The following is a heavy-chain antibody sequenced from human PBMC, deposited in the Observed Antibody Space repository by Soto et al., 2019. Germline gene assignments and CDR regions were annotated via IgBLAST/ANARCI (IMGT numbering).Heavy chain of an antibody. CDR1: GGTFSSYA. V-gene: IGHV1-69*01. J-gene: IGHJ6*02. Sequence: QVQLVQSGAEVKKPGSSVKVSCKASGGTFSSYAISWVRQAPGQGLEWMGGIIPIFGTANYAQKFQGRVTITEDESTRTAYMALSSLSSEDTAVYYCAREPQLGEWGPGYYGMDVWGQGTTVTVSS. D-gene: IGHD3-10*01. CDR2: IIPIFGTA. CDR3: AREPQLGEWGPGYYGMDV.